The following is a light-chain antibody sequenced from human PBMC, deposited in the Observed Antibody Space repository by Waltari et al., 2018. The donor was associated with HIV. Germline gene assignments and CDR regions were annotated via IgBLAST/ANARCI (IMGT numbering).Light chain of an antibody. Sequence: QSALTQPRSVSGSPGQPVTIPCTGTSSDVGGYNYVSWYQHHPGKAPKFMIYDVTKRPSGVPDRFSGSKSGNTASLTISGLQAEDEADYYCCSYAGRYTYVFGTGTKVTVL. CDR3: CSYAGRYTYV. J-gene: IGLJ1*01. V-gene: IGLV2-11*01. CDR2: DVT. CDR1: SSDVGGYNY.